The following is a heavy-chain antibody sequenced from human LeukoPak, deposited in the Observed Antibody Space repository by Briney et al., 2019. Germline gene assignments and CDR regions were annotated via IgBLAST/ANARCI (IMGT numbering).Heavy chain of an antibody. J-gene: IGHJ4*02. CDR1: GGSISSSSYY. CDR3: ARLGGITMIVGGGNYFDY. Sequence: SETLSLTCSVSGGSISSSSYYWGWIRQPPGKGLEWIGTIYYSGSTYYNSSLKSRVTISVDTSKNQFSPKLSSVTAADTAVYYCARLGGITMIVGGGNYFDYWGQGTLVTVSS. CDR2: IYYSGST. D-gene: IGHD3-22*01. V-gene: IGHV4-39*01.